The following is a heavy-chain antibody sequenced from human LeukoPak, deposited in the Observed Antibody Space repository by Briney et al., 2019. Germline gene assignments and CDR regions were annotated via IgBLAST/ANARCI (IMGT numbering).Heavy chain of an antibody. J-gene: IGHJ6*03. CDR3: AREARGYSYGTAYYYYYMDV. CDR1: GFTFSSYE. V-gene: IGHV3-48*01. D-gene: IGHD5-18*01. CDR2: ISSSSSTI. Sequence: PGGSLRLSCAASGFTFSSYEMNWVRQAPGKGLEWVSYISSSSSTIYYADSVKGRFTISRDNAKNSLYLQMNSLRAEDTAVYYCAREARGYSYGTAYYYYYMDVWGKGTTVTVSS.